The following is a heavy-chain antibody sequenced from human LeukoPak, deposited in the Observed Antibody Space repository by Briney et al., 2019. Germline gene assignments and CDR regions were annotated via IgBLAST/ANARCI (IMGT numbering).Heavy chain of an antibody. Sequence: ASVKDSCKASGGTFSSYAISWVRQAPGQGLEWMGRIIPILGIANYAQKFQGRVTITADKSTSTAYMELSSLRSEDTAVYYCARWGDSFYYWGQGTLVTVSS. D-gene: IGHD2-21*02. J-gene: IGHJ4*02. CDR3: ARWGDSFYY. CDR2: IIPILGIA. V-gene: IGHV1-69*04. CDR1: GGTFSSYA.